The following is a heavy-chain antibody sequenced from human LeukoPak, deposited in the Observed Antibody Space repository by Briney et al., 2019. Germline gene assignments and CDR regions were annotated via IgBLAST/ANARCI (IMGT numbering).Heavy chain of an antibody. J-gene: IGHJ4*02. V-gene: IGHV4-34*01. CDR1: GGSFSGYY. CDR2: INYSGST. D-gene: IGHD5-18*01. CDR3: ARAPWRYSYGYNY. Sequence: SETLSLTCAVYGGSFSGYYWSWIRQPPGKGLEWIGEINYSGSTNYNPSLKSRVTISVDTSKNQFSLKLSSVTAADTAVYYCARAPWRYSYGYNYWGQGTLVTVSS.